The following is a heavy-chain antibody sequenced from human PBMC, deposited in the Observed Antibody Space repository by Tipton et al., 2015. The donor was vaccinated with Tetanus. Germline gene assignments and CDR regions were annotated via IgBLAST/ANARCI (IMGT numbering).Heavy chain of an antibody. CDR2: ISAYNGNT. Sequence: QVQLVQSGAEVKKPGASVKVSCKASGYTFTSYGISWVRQAPGQGLEWMGWISAYNGNTNYAQKLQGRVTMTTDTSTSTAYMELRSLRSDATAVYYCARALGSWFHPRVDAFDIWGQGTMVTVSS. CDR1: GYTFTSYG. J-gene: IGHJ3*02. CDR3: ARALGSWFHPRVDAFDI. D-gene: IGHD6-13*01. V-gene: IGHV1-18*01.